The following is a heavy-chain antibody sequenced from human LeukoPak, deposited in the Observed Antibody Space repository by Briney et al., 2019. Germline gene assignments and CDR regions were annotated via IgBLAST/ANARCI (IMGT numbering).Heavy chain of an antibody. CDR3: AKVSGGPLSGSFDY. CDR1: GGTFNSYA. D-gene: IGHD3-10*01. Sequence: ASVKVSCKASGGTFNSYAMSWVRQAPGKGLEWVSAISGGGGSTYYADSVKGRFTISRDNSKNTLYLQMNSLRAEDTAVYYCAKVSGGPLSGSFDYWGQGTLVTVSS. CDR2: ISGGGGST. J-gene: IGHJ4*02. V-gene: IGHV3-23*01.